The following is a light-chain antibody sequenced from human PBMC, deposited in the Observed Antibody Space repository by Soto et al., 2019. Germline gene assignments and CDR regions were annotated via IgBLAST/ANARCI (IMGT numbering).Light chain of an antibody. Sequence: DIQMTQSPSTLSASVGDRVTITCRASQSISSWLAWYQQKPGKAPKLLIYKASSLESGVPSRFSGSGSGTEFTLTISGLEPEDSGIYHCHQHGGSPETFGQGTKVDIK. J-gene: IGKJ1*01. CDR1: QSISSW. CDR3: HQHGGSPET. V-gene: IGKV1-5*03. CDR2: KAS.